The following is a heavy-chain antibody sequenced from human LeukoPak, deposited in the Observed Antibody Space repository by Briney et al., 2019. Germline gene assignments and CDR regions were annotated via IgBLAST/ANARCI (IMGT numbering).Heavy chain of an antibody. J-gene: IGHJ6*02. V-gene: IGHV4-34*01. CDR2: INHVGSP. Sequence: SETLSLTCAVYDGSFSGYYWSWIRQPPGKGLEWIGEINHVGSPTYNPSLESRVTISVDMSKNQFSLKLSSVTAADTAVYYCARLSSYDILTGYSPSYYYHGMDVWGQGTTVTVSS. CDR3: ARLSSYDILTGYSPSYYYHGMDV. CDR1: DGSFSGYY. D-gene: IGHD3-9*01.